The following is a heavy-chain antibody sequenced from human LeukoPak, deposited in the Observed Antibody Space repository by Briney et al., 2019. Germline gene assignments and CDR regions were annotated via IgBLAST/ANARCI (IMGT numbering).Heavy chain of an antibody. V-gene: IGHV5-51*01. J-gene: IGHJ6*03. CDR3: ARHISSGSYYYSYYMDV. CDR2: IHPGDSDT. D-gene: IGHD1-26*01. Sequence: GESLKISCKGSGYSFTSYWIGWVRQMPGKGLEWMGIIHPGDSDTRYSPSFQGQVTISADKSISTAYLQWSSPKASDTAMYYCARHISSGSYYYSYYMDVWGKGTTVTVSS. CDR1: GYSFTSYW.